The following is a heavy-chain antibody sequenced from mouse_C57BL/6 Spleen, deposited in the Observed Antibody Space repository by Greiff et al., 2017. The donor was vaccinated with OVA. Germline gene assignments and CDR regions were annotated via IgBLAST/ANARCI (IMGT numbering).Heavy chain of an antibody. Sequence: VQLQQSGPELVKPGASVKISCKASGYTFTDYYMNWVKQSHGKSLEWIGDINPNNGGTSYNQKFKGKATLTVDKSSSTAYMELRSLTSEDSAVYYCARPLDWYFDVWGTGTTVTVSS. V-gene: IGHV1-26*01. CDR3: ARPLDWYFDV. J-gene: IGHJ1*03. CDR2: INPNNGGT. CDR1: GYTFTDYY.